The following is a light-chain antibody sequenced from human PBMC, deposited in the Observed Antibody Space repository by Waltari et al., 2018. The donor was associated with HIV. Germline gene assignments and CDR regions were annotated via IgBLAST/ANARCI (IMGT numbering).Light chain of an antibody. V-gene: IGLV2-23*02. J-gene: IGLJ3*02. CDR2: EVS. Sequence: QSALTQPASVSGSPGQSITISCTGTSSDVGGYNLVSWYQQHPGKAPKLMIYEVSKRPSGVSNRFSGSMSGNTAALTISGLQAEDGADYYCCAYAGSTTYVMFGGGTKLTVL. CDR1: SSDVGGYNL. CDR3: CAYAGSTTYVM.